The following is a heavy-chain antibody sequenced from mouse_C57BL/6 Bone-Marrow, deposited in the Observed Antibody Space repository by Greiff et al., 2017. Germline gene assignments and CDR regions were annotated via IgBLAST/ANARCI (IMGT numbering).Heavy chain of an antibody. V-gene: IGHV1-76*01. CDR3: ARGRGTTTVGFDY. Sequence: QVQLQQSGAELVRPGASVKLSCKASGYTFTDYYINWVKQRPGQGLEWIARIYPGSGNTYYNEKFKGKATLTAEKSSSTAYMQLSSLTSEDSAVYFCARGRGTTTVGFDYWGQGTTLTVSS. J-gene: IGHJ2*01. CDR2: IYPGSGNT. D-gene: IGHD1-1*01. CDR1: GYTFTDYY.